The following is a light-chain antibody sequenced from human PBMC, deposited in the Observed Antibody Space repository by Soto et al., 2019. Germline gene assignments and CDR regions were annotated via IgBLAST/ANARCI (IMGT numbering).Light chain of an antibody. Sequence: EIVLTQSPGILSLSPGERATLSCRASQKISNKYLAWYQQKPGQAPRLLIFGASTRATGIPDRFGGRGSGTYFTLTIRRLEPEDFAEYYCQQYDLARNFGPGTKVEIK. CDR3: QQYDLARN. V-gene: IGKV3-20*01. J-gene: IGKJ3*01. CDR1: QKISNKY. CDR2: GAS.